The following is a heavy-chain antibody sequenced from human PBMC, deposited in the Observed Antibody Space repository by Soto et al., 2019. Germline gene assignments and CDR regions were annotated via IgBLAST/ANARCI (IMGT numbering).Heavy chain of an antibody. V-gene: IGHV4-34*01. CDR1: GGSFSGYY. Sequence: PSETLSLTCAVYGGSFSGYYWSWIRQPPGKGLEWIGEINHSGSTNYNPSLKSRVTISVDTSKNQFSLKLSSVTAADTAVYYCARKEAASLNWFDPWGQETLVTVSS. D-gene: IGHD6-6*01. J-gene: IGHJ5*02. CDR2: INHSGST. CDR3: ARKEAASLNWFDP.